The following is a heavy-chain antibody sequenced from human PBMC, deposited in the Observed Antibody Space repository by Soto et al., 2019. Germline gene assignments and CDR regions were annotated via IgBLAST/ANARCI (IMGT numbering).Heavy chain of an antibody. D-gene: IGHD3-3*01. V-gene: IGHV2-5*02. Sequence: QITLKESGPTLVKPTQTLTLTCTFSGFSLDTSGVGVAWIRQPPGKALEWLTLIYWDDDKRYSPSLRSRLTIXTXTXETRVVLTMTTMNPVDTATYYCSHMESRVAPYGLAVWGQGTTVTVSS. J-gene: IGHJ6*02. CDR1: GFSLDTSGVG. CDR3: SHMESRVAPYGLAV. CDR2: IYWDDDK.